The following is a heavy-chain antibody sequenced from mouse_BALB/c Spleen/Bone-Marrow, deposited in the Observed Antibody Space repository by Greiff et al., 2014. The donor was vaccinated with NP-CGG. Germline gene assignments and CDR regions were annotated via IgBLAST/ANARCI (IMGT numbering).Heavy chain of an antibody. CDR3: ARWVYYAMDY. CDR1: GFNIKDTY. V-gene: IGHV14-3*02. J-gene: IGHJ4*01. Sequence: EVQLQKSGAELVKPGASVKLSCTASGFNIKDTYMHWVKQRPEQGLEWIGRIDPANGNTKYDPKFQGKATITADTSSNTAYLQLSSLTSEDTAVYYCARWVYYAMDYWGQGTSVTVSS. CDR2: IDPANGNT.